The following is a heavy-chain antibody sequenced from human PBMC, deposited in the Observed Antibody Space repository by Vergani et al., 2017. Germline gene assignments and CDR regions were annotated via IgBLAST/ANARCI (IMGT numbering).Heavy chain of an antibody. J-gene: IGHJ4*02. CDR3: ARDLRNYGDPIWGLDY. CDR2: ISYDGSNK. V-gene: IGHV3-30-3*01. CDR1: GFTFSSYA. Sequence: QVQLVESGGGVVQPGRSLRLSCAASGFTFSSYAMHWVRQAPGKGLEWVAVISYDGSNKYYADSVKGRFTISRDNSKNTLYLQMNSLRAEDTAVYYCARDLRNYGDPIWGLDYWGQGTLVTVSS. D-gene: IGHD4-17*01.